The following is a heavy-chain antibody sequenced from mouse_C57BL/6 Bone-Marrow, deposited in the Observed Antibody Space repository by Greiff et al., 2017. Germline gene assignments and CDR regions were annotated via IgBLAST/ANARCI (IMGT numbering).Heavy chain of an antibody. CDR1: GYTFTSYD. Sequence: VKLVESGPELVKPGASVKLSCKASGYTFTSYDINWVKQRPGQGLEWIGWIYPRDGSTKYNEKFKGKATLTVDTSSSTAYMELNSLTSEDSAVYFCAEGGVVNYWGQGTTLTVSS. D-gene: IGHD1-1*01. CDR3: AEGGVVNY. V-gene: IGHV1-85*01. CDR2: IYPRDGST. J-gene: IGHJ2*01.